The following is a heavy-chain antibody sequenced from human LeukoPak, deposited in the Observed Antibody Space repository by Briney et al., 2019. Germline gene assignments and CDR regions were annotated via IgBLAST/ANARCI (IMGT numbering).Heavy chain of an antibody. CDR1: GGSISSGNYY. D-gene: IGHD3-10*01. CDR3: ARVRSYGSGSYSDY. Sequence: SETLSLTCTVSGGSISSGNYYWGWIRQPPGKGLEWIGSIYHSGSTYYNPSLESRVTISVDPSKNQFSLKLSSVTAADTAVYYCARVRSYGSGSYSDYWGQGTLVTVSS. J-gene: IGHJ4*02. CDR2: IYHSGST. V-gene: IGHV4-39*07.